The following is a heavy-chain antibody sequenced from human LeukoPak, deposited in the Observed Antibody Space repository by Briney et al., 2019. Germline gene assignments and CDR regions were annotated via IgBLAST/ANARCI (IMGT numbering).Heavy chain of an antibody. J-gene: IGHJ4*02. CDR3: AKPSRSSSNEY. D-gene: IGHD6-13*01. V-gene: IGHV3-7*05. Sequence: GGSLRLSCAASGFTFSTYWMTWARQAPGKGLEWVATIKPDGSEEYYVDTVKGRFTISRDNAKNSLYLQMNSLRAEDTAVYYCAKPSRSSSNEYWGQGTLVTVSS. CDR2: IKPDGSEE. CDR1: GFTFSTYW.